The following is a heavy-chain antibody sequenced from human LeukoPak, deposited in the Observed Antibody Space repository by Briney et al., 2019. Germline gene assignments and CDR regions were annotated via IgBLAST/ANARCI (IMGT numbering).Heavy chain of an antibody. CDR3: TRGIAAAGTSVDFDY. D-gene: IGHD6-13*01. V-gene: IGHV3-49*03. J-gene: IGHJ4*02. CDR1: GFTFGDYA. Sequence: PGGSLRLSCTASGFTFGDYAMSWFRQAPGKGLEWVGFIRSKAYGCTTEYAASVKGRFTISRDDSKSIAYLQMNSLKTEDTAVYYCTRGIAAAGTSVDFDYWGQGTLVTVSS. CDR2: IRSKAYGCTT.